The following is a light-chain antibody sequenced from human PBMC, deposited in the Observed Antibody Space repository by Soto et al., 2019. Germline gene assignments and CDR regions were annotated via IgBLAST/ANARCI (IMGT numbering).Light chain of an antibody. CDR3: QSYDSSLSGYV. J-gene: IGLJ1*01. CDR1: SSNIGAGSE. Sequence: QRVTISCTGSSSNIGAGSEVHWYQHLPGTAPKLLIFGYSNRHSGVPDRFSGSKSGTSASLAITGLQAEDEADYYCQSYDSSLSGYVFGTGTKVTV. CDR2: GYS. V-gene: IGLV1-40*01.